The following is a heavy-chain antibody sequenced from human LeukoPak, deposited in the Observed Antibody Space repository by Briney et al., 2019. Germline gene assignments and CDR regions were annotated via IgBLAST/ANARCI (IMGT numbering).Heavy chain of an antibody. D-gene: IGHD3-9*01. J-gene: IGHJ4*02. CDR2: IKPDESEK. CDR1: GFTFSSYW. V-gene: IGHV3-7*03. CDR3: AKWGPYDILTGRIN. Sequence: PGGSLRLSCAASGFTFSSYWMGWVRQAPGKGLEWVANIKPDESEKYYVGSVKGRFTISRDNAKNSLYLQMNSLRAEDTAVYYCAKWGPYDILTGRINWGQGTLVTVSS.